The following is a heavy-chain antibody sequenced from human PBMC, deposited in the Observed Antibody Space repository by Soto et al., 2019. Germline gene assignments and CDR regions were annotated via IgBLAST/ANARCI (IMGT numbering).Heavy chain of an antibody. CDR1: GFTFSSCA. V-gene: IGHV3-30*18. D-gene: IGHD3-22*01. CDR2: ISYDGSNK. CDR3: AKETYYYDGMRSGVLHR. J-gene: IGHJ5*02. Sequence: QVQLVESGGGVVQPGRSLRLSCAASGFTFSSCAMHWVRQAPGKGLEWVAVISYDGSNKYYADSVKGRFTISRESSKSTLYLQMNSLRTEDTALYYCAKETYYYDGMRSGVLHRWGLGTLVTVSS.